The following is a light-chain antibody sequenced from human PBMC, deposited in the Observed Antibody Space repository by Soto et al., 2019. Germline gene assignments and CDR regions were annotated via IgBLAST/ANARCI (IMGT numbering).Light chain of an antibody. CDR1: QSVSSN. Sequence: EVFMTQSPATLSXXPXEXXXXACRASQSVSSNLAWHQQKPGQAPRILMYDASTRATGIPARFSGSGSGTEFTLTISSLQSEDFVVYYCQQYHNWPITFGQGTRLEI. CDR2: DAS. J-gene: IGKJ5*01. V-gene: IGKV3-15*01. CDR3: QQYHNWPIT.